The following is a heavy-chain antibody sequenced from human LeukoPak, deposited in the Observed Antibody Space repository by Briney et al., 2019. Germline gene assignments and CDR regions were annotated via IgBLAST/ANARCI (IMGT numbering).Heavy chain of an antibody. D-gene: IGHD2-21*01. CDR2: IYYSGST. V-gene: IGHV4-59*01. CDR1: GGSISSYY. CDR3: ARATLVIPYFDY. J-gene: IGHJ4*02. Sequence: SETLSLTCTVSGGSISSYYWSWIRQPPGKGLEWIGYIYYSGSTNYNPSLKSRVTISVDTSKNQFSPKLSSVTAADTAVYYCARATLVIPYFDYWGQGSLVTVSP.